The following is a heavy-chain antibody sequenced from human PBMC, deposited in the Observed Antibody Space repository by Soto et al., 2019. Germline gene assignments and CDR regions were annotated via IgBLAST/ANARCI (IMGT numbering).Heavy chain of an antibody. CDR1: GFTFSSYS. V-gene: IGHV3-21*01. Sequence: LRLSCAASGFTFSSYSMNWVRQAPWKGLGWVSSISSSSSHIHYADSVKGRFTISTDNGKNALYLQMNSLSPVVPAVYYCARGGNVVVPAELNWLDTWGQGTMVTVSS. CDR2: ISSSSSHI. D-gene: IGHD2-2*01. J-gene: IGHJ5*02. CDR3: ARGGNVVVPAELNWLDT.